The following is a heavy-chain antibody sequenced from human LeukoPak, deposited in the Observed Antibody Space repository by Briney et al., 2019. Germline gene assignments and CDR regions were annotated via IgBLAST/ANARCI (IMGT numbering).Heavy chain of an antibody. CDR1: GGSITSSSYY. D-gene: IGHD3/OR15-3a*01. J-gene: IGHJ4*02. CDR2: IYHSGST. CDR3: ARQTGSGLFILP. V-gene: IGHV4-39*01. Sequence: SETLSLTCTVSGGSITSSSYYWGWIRQPPGKGLEWIGSIYHSGSTDHNPSLKSRVTISRDTSSNQFSLRLTSVTAADTAVYYCARQTGSGLFILPGGQGTLVTVSS.